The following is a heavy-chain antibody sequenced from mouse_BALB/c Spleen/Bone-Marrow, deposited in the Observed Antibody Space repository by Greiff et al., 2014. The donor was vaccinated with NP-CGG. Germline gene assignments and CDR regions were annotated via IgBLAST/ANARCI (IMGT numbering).Heavy chain of an antibody. V-gene: IGHV5-9-2*01. CDR1: GFSFSNYG. D-gene: IGHD2-10*01. Sequence: DVQLEESGGGLVKSGGSLKLSCAASGFSFSNYGMSWLRQTPEKRLEWVGTISGDVRYTFYSDSVKGRFTISRDNAKNNLYLQLSVLRSGDTAVYYCARHAYYGQTVVSFVCWGQGTLVTVSA. CDR3: ARHAYYGQTVVSFVC. J-gene: IGHJ3*01. CDR2: ISGDVRYT.